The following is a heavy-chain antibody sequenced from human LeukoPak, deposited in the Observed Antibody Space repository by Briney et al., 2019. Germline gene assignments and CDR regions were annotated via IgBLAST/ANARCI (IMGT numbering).Heavy chain of an antibody. CDR1: GLTFTNYT. CDR3: AKDMAYDSSGYYNY. CDR2: ISGSAAYK. V-gene: IGHV3-21*04. J-gene: IGHJ4*02. D-gene: IGHD3-22*01. Sequence: GGSLRLSCAASGLTFTNYTMNWVRQAPGKGLEWVSSISGSAAYKFYSDSVKGRFTISRDNAKNSLYLQMNSLRAEDTALYYCAKDMAYDSSGYYNYWGQGTLVTVSS.